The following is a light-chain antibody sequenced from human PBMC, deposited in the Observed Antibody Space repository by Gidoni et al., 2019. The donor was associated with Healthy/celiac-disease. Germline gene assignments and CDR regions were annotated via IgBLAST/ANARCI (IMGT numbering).Light chain of an antibody. Sequence: DVVMTQSPPSLPVTLGQPASSSCRSSQSLAYSDGNTYLNWLQQRPGQSPRRLIYKVSNRDSGVQERFSGSGSGTDFTLKISRVEAEDVGVYYCMQGTHWPWTFGQGTKVEIK. CDR1: QSLAYSDGNTY. J-gene: IGKJ1*01. CDR2: KVS. CDR3: MQGTHWPWT. V-gene: IGKV2-30*01.